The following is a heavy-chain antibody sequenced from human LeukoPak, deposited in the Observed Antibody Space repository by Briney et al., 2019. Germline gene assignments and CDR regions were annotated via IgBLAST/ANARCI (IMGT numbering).Heavy chain of an antibody. V-gene: IGHV1-69*13. CDR1: GATFSSYA. CDR3: ARDPEPPSYCSSTSCAGAWPTHHY. D-gene: IGHD2-2*01. CDR2: IIPIFGTA. J-gene: IGHJ4*02. Sequence: ASVKVSCKASGATFSSYAISWVRQAPGQGLEWMGGIIPIFGTANYAQKFQGRVTITADESTNKAYMELSSLRSEDTAVYYCARDPEPPSYCSSTSCAGAWPTHHYWGQGTLVTVSS.